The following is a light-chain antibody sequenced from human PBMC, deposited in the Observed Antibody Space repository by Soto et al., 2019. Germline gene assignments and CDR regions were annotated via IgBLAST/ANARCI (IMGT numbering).Light chain of an antibody. J-gene: IGKJ1*01. CDR3: QQYGRSWWT. Sequence: EIVLTQSPGTLSLSPGERATLSCRTSQSVSSSYLAWYQQKPGQAPRLIIYGASSRATGIPDRFSGSGSGTDFTLTISRLEPEDFAVYYCQQYGRSWWTFGQGTKVEIK. V-gene: IGKV3-20*01. CDR1: QSVSSSY. CDR2: GAS.